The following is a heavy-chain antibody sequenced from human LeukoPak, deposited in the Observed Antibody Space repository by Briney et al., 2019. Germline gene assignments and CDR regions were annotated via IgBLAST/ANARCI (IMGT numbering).Heavy chain of an antibody. CDR3: AKDMQKRWLQLEYYFDY. D-gene: IGHD5-24*01. Sequence: PGGSLRLSCAASGFTFSSYAMSWVRQAPGKGLEWVSAISGSGGSTYYADSVKGRFTIFRDNSKNTLYLQMNSLRAEDTAVYYCAKDMQKRWLQLEYYFDYWGQGTLVTVSS. V-gene: IGHV3-23*01. CDR2: ISGSGGST. CDR1: GFTFSSYA. J-gene: IGHJ4*02.